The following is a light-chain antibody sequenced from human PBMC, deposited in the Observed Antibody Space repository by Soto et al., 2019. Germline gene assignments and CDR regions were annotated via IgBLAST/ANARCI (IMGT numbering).Light chain of an antibody. J-gene: IGLJ1*01. CDR2: GNS. V-gene: IGLV1-40*01. CDR3: QSYDSSLSGYV. CDR1: SSNIGAGYD. Sequence: QAVVTQPPSVSGAPGQRVTISCTGSSSNIGAGYDVHWYQQLPGTAPKLLIYGNSNRPSGVPDRFSGSKSGTSASLAITGLQAEDEPDYYCQSYDSSLSGYVFGHGTKVTVL.